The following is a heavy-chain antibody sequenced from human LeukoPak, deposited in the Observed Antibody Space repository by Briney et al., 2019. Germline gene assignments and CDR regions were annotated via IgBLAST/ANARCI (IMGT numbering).Heavy chain of an antibody. V-gene: IGHV1-46*01. J-gene: IGHJ4*02. CDR1: GYTFTSYC. Sequence: ASVKVSCKASGYTFTSYCMHWVRQAPGQGLEWMGIINPSGGSTSYAQKFQGRVTMTRDTSTSTVYMELSSLRSEDTAVYYCARDREDIVVVPAASGYWGQGTLVTVSS. CDR3: ARDREDIVVVPAASGY. CDR2: INPSGGST. D-gene: IGHD2-2*01.